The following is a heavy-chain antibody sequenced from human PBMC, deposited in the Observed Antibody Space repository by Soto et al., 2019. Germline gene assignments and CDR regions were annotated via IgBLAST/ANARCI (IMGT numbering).Heavy chain of an antibody. CDR3: ASHSSSWYGWFDT. Sequence: PLRHSWTASEFTFSSYARHWVRKNPGKGLEWVAVISYDGSNKYYADSVKGRFTISRDNSKNTLYLQMNSLRAEDTAVYYCASHSSSWYGWFDTWGQGTLVTVSS. CDR2: ISYDGSNK. V-gene: IGHV3-30-3*01. D-gene: IGHD6-13*01. J-gene: IGHJ5*02. CDR1: EFTFSSYA.